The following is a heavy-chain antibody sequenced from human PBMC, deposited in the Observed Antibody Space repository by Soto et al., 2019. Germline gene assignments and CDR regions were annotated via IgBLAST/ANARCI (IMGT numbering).Heavy chain of an antibody. J-gene: IGHJ4*02. CDR3: ARATGTLRSRNCDY. CDR2: IYHTGST. CDR1: GGSISTVGHY. V-gene: IGHV4-31*03. D-gene: IGHD1-1*01. Sequence: QVHLQESGPKLVKPSQTLSLTCSVSGGSISTVGHYWTWIRQPPGKGLEWIGSIYHTGSTYYSKSLRSRLTMSVDTSKRQFSLRLSSVTAADTAVYYCARATGTLRSRNCDYWGQGSLVTVSS.